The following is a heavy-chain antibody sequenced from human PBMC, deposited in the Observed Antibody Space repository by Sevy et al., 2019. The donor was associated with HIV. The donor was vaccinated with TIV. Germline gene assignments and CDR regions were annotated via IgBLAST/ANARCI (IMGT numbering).Heavy chain of an antibody. V-gene: IGHV3-7*01. J-gene: IGHJ6*02. Sequence: GGSLRLSCAASGFTFSSYWMSWVRQAPGKGLEWVANIKQDGSEKYYVDSVKGRLTISRDNAKNSLYLQMNSLRAEDTAVYYCARDYLTMVRGVKEDVWGQGTTVTVSS. CDR3: ARDYLTMVRGVKEDV. D-gene: IGHD3-10*01. CDR2: IKQDGSEK. CDR1: GFTFSSYW.